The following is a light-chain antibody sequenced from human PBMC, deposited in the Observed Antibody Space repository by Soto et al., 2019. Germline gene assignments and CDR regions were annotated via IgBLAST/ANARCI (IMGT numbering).Light chain of an antibody. V-gene: IGLV4-60*02. Sequence: QPVLTQSSSASASLGSSVKLTCTLSSGHSTYIIAWHQQQPGKAPRYLMKVEGSGNYDKGTGVPDRFSGCSSGADRLLTISNLPFEDEGHYYCDTWDSNSWRFGGGTKLPVL. J-gene: IGLJ3*02. CDR2: VEGSGNY. CDR3: DTWDSNSWR. CDR1: SGHSTYI.